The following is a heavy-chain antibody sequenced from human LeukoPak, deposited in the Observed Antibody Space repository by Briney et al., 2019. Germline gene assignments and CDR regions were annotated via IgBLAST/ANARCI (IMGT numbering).Heavy chain of an antibody. CDR1: GFTFSNYW. J-gene: IGHJ5*02. D-gene: IGHD2-21*01. CDR3: ARDIYGGHDH. CDR2: INQDGSEK. V-gene: IGHV3-7*04. Sequence: PGGSLRLSCAASGFTFSNYWMSWVRQAPGKGLEWVANINQDGSEKSYVDSVEGRFTISRDNAKKSLYLHVNSLRAEDTAVYYCARDIYGGHDHWGQGTLLTVSS.